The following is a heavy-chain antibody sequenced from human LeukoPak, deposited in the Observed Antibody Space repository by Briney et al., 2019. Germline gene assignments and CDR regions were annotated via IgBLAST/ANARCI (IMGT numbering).Heavy chain of an antibody. CDR1: GFSLSTSGVG. V-gene: IGHV2-5*02. D-gene: IGHD1-26*01. CDR3: AHGESGYVDH. J-gene: IGHJ4*02. Sequence: SGPTLVKPTQTLTLTCTFSGFSLSTSGVGVGWIRQPPGKALEWLALIYWDDDKRYIPSLKSRLTITKDTSKSQVVLTMTNMDPMDTATYYCAHGESGYVDHWGQGTLVTVSS. CDR2: IYWDDDK.